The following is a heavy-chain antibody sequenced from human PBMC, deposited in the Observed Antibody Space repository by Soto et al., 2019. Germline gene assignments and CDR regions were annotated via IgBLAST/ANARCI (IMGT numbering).Heavy chain of an antibody. CDR2: IIPIFGTA. V-gene: IGHV1-69*13. D-gene: IGHD3-3*01. CDR1: GYTLTELS. CDR3: GRAEITIFGVARAPFDY. Sequence: SVKVSCKVSGYTLTELSMHWVRQAPGQGLEWMGGIIPIFGTANYAQKFQGRVTITADESTSTAYMELSSLRSEDTAVYYCGRAEITIFGVARAPFDYWGQGTLVTVSS. J-gene: IGHJ4*02.